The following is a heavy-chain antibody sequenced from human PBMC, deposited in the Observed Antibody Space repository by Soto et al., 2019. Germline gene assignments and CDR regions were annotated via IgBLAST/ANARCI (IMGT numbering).Heavy chain of an antibody. Sequence: SETLSLTCTVSGGSISSGDYYWSWIRQPPGKGLEWIGYIYYSGSTYYNPSLKSRVTISVDTSKNQFSLKLSSVTAADTAVYYCARDRMVRGAYYYYGMDVWGQGTTVTVSS. J-gene: IGHJ6*02. CDR2: IYYSGST. D-gene: IGHD3-10*01. CDR3: ARDRMVRGAYYYYGMDV. CDR1: GGSISSGDYY. V-gene: IGHV4-30-4*01.